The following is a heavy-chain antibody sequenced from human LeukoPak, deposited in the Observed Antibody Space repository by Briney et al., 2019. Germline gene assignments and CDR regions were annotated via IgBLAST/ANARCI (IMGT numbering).Heavy chain of an antibody. Sequence: GGSLRLSCAAAGFIFTDYGLHWVRQTPGKGLEWVAAIWSDATNMYYENSVKGRFFIQRDDFQNTVYLQMSSLRAEDTAVYYCAKDAQRGFDYSNSFQYWGQGSLVTVSS. CDR3: AKDAQRGFDYSNSFQY. CDR2: IWSDATNM. CDR1: GFIFTDYG. J-gene: IGHJ4*02. V-gene: IGHV3-33*06. D-gene: IGHD4-11*01.